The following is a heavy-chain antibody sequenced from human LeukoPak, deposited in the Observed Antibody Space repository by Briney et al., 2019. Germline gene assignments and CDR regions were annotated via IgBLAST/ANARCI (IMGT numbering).Heavy chain of an antibody. V-gene: IGHV3-21*01. J-gene: IGHJ5*02. CDR3: ARDLSWFGDFNWFDP. D-gene: IGHD3-10*01. CDR1: GFTFSSYG. Sequence: PGRSLRLSCAASGFTFSSYGMHWVRQAPGKGLEWVSSISGSSSYIYYADSVKGRFTISRDNAKNSLYLQMDSLRAEDTAVYYCARDLSWFGDFNWFDPWGQGTLVTVSS. CDR2: ISGSSSYI.